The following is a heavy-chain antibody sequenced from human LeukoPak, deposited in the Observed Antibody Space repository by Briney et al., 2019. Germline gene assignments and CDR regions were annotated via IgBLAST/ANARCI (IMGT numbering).Heavy chain of an antibody. CDR3: ARHEVIVVVVTAFDY. CDR1: GGSISSSSYY. D-gene: IGHD2-15*01. J-gene: IGHJ4*02. CDR2: IYYSGST. Sequence: SETLSLTCTVSGGSISSSSYYWGWIRQPPGKGLEWIGSIYYSGSTYYNPSLKSRVTISVDTSKNQFSLKLSSVTAADTAVYYCARHEVIVVVVTAFDYWGQGTLVTVSS. V-gene: IGHV4-39*01.